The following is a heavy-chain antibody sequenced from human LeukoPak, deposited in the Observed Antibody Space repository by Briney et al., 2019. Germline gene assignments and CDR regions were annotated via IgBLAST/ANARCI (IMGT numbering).Heavy chain of an antibody. CDR2: IIPILGIA. CDR1: GGTFSSYA. CDR3: ARERSDYGYYYYGMDV. D-gene: IGHD4-17*01. Sequence: ASVKVSCKASGGTFSSYAISWVRQAPGQGLEWMGRIIPILGIANYAQKFQGRVTITADKSTSTAYMELSSLRSEDTAVYCCARERSDYGYYYYGMDVWGQGTTVTVSS. V-gene: IGHV1-69*04. J-gene: IGHJ6*02.